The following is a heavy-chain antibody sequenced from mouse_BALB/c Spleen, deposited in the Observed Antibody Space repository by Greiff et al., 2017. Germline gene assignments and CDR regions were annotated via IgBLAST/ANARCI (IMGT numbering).Heavy chain of an antibody. V-gene: IGHV7-3*02. CDR3: ARDDGSSYWYFDV. D-gene: IGHD1-1*01. CDR2: IRNKANGYTT. Sequence: EVKVEESGGGLVQPGGSLRLSCATSGFTFTDYYMSWVRQPPGKALEWLGFIRNKANGYTTEYSASVKGRFTISRDNSQSILYLQMNTLRAEDSATYYCARDDGSSYWYFDVWGAGTTVTVST. CDR1: GFTFTDYY. J-gene: IGHJ1*01.